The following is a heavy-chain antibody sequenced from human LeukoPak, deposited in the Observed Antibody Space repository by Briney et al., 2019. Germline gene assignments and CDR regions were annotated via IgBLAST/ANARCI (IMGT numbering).Heavy chain of an antibody. CDR3: ARPAYSSSNWFDP. D-gene: IGHD6-6*01. V-gene: IGHV4-34*01. J-gene: IGHJ5*02. CDR2: INHSGST. Sequence: SETLSLTCAVYGGSFSGYCWSWIRQPPGKGLEWIGEINHSGSTNYNPSLKSRVTISVDTSKNQFSLKLSSVTAADTAVYYCARPAYSSSNWFDPWGQGTLVTVSS. CDR1: GGSFSGYC.